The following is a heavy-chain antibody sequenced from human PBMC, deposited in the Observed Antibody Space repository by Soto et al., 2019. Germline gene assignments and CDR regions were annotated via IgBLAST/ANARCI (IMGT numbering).Heavy chain of an antibody. CDR2: IIPILGIA. CDR3: ARVTGEDTAMVGY. CDR1: GGTFSSYT. J-gene: IGHJ4*02. Sequence: ASVKVSCKASGGTFSSYTISWVRQAPGQGLEWMGRIIPILGIANYAQKFQGRVTITADESTSTAYMELSSLRSEDTAVYYCARVTGEDTAMVGYWGQGTQVTVSS. V-gene: IGHV1-69*02. D-gene: IGHD5-18*01.